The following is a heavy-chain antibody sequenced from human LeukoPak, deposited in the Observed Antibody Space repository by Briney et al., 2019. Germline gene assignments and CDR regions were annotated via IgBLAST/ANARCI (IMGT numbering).Heavy chain of an antibody. CDR2: ISSSSSYI. J-gene: IGHJ5*02. Sequence: GGSLRLSCAASGFTFSSSSMNWVRQAPGKGLEWVSSISSSSSYIYYADSLKERFTISRDNAKNSLYLQVNSLGAEDTAVYYCARGCSGGSCYSSPGWFDPSGQGTLVTVSS. CDR1: GFTFSSSS. D-gene: IGHD2-15*01. CDR3: ARGCSGGSCYSSPGWFDP. V-gene: IGHV3-21*01.